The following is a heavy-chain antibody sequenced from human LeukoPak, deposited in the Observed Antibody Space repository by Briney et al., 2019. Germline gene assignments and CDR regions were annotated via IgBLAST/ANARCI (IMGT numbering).Heavy chain of an antibody. J-gene: IGHJ4*02. Sequence: GGSLRLSCAASGFTFSSYAMSWVRQAPGKGLEWVGRIKSKTDGGTTDYAAPVKGRFTISRDDSKNTLYLQMNSLKTEDTAVYYCTTAALSGWYSEPIDYWGQGTLVTVSS. CDR2: IKSKTDGGTT. V-gene: IGHV3-15*01. CDR3: TTAALSGWYSEPIDY. CDR1: GFTFSSYA. D-gene: IGHD6-19*01.